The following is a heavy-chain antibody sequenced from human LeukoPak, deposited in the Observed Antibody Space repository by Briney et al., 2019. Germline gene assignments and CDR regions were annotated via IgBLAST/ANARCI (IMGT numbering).Heavy chain of an antibody. D-gene: IGHD5-18*01. J-gene: IGHJ6*03. V-gene: IGHV1-69*05. Sequence: SVKVSCKASGGTFSSYAISWVRQAPGQGLEWMGRIIPIFGTANYAQKFQGRVTITTDESTSTAYMELISLRSEDTAVYYCASGEENSYGYYYYYMDVWGKGTTVTVSS. CDR2: IIPIFGTA. CDR3: ASGEENSYGYYYYYMDV. CDR1: GGTFSSYA.